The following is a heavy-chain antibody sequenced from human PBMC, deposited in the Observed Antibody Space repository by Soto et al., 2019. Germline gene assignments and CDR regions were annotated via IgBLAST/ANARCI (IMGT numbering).Heavy chain of an antibody. V-gene: IGHV4-34*01. CDR3: ARERDSSSSSYAANNQFDY. J-gene: IGHJ4*02. CDR1: GGSFSGYY. D-gene: IGHD6-6*01. CDR2: INHSGST. Sequence: PSETLSLTCAVYGGSFSGYYWSWIRQPPGKGLEWIGEINHSGSTNYNPSLKSRVTISVDTSKNQFSLKLSSVTAADTAVYYCARERDSSSSSYAANNQFDYWGQGNLVTVSS.